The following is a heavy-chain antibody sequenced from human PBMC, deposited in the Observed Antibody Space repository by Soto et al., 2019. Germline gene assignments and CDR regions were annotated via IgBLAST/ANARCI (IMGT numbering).Heavy chain of an antibody. V-gene: IGHV4-34*01. Sequence: SETLSLTCAVYGGSFSGYYWSWIRQPPGKGLEWIGEINHSGSTNYNPSLKSRVTISVDTSKNQFSLKLSSVTAADTAVYYCARDRHIVLVPAAPNGGMDFWGQGTTVTVSS. CDR3: ARDRHIVLVPAAPNGGMDF. D-gene: IGHD2-2*01. CDR2: INHSGST. J-gene: IGHJ6*02. CDR1: GGSFSGYY.